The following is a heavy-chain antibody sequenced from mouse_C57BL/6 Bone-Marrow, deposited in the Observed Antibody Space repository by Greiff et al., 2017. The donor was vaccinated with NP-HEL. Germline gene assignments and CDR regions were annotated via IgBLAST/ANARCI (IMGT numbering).Heavy chain of an antibody. CDR1: GYSITSDY. CDR3: ARYPSYYGSSTGYFDV. J-gene: IGHJ1*03. CDR2: ISYSGST. D-gene: IGHD1-1*01. V-gene: IGHV3-8*01. Sequence: EVMLVESGPGLAKPSQTLSLTCSVTGYSITSDYWNWIRKFPGNKLEYMGYISYSGSTYYNPSLKSRISITRDTSKNQYYLQLNSVTTEDTATYYCARYPSYYGSSTGYFDVWGTGTTVTVSS.